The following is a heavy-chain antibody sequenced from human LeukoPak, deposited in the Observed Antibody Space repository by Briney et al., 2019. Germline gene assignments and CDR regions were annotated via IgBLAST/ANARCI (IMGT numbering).Heavy chain of an antibody. J-gene: IGHJ4*02. D-gene: IGHD3-9*01. Sequence: SETLSLTSTVPGGSINKYYWSGTRQSPGKGLECLGYVHDSAGTIYNPSLKSRVTISVGTSKTQFSLKVTSVTTADTAVYYCAKGRKDFDTNLGPFDSWGQGILVTVSS. CDR2: VHDSAGT. CDR1: GGSINKYY. V-gene: IGHV4-59*01. CDR3: AKGRKDFDTNLGPFDS.